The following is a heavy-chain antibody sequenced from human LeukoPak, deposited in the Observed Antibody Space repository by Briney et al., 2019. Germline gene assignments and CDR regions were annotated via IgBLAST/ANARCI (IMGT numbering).Heavy chain of an antibody. D-gene: IGHD6-19*01. V-gene: IGHV3-30*19. J-gene: IGHJ4*02. CDR1: GFTFSSYG. CDR3: ATRAGYTSGWYESIDF. Sequence: GGSLRLSCAASGFTFSSYGMHWVRQAPGKGLEWVAVISYDGNDEYYADSVKGRFTISRDNSKNMLYLQMNSLTAEDTALYFCATRAGYTSGWYESIDFWGQGTLVTVSS. CDR2: ISYDGNDE.